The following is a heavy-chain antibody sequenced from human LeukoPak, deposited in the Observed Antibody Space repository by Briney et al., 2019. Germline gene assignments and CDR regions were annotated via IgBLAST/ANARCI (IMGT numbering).Heavy chain of an antibody. D-gene: IGHD3-10*01. Sequence: GGSLRLTCAASGFTFSSYSMNWVRQAPGKGLEWVSSISSSSSYIYYADSVKGRFTISRDNAKNSLYLQMNSLRAEDTAVYYCARDWSYYGSGSTLWGQGTLVTVSS. CDR2: ISSSSSYI. J-gene: IGHJ4*02. CDR3: ARDWSYYGSGSTL. V-gene: IGHV3-21*01. CDR1: GFTFSSYS.